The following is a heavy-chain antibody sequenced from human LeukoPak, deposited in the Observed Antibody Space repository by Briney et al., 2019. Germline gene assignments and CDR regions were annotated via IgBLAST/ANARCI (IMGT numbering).Heavy chain of an antibody. D-gene: IGHD5-18*01. CDR1: GFTFSTCA. J-gene: IGHJ4*02. Sequence: GSLRLSCAASGFTFSTCAMNWVRQAPGKGLEWVSGISGSGAATYYADSVMGRFTISRDNSKNTLYLQMNSLRAEDTAVYYCARVLDTAMVTVFDYWGQGTLVTVSS. V-gene: IGHV3-23*01. CDR2: ISGSGAAT. CDR3: ARVLDTAMVTVFDY.